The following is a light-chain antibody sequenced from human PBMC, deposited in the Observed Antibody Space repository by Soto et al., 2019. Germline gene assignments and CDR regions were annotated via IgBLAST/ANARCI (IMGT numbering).Light chain of an antibody. CDR3: MIWPSNAPRVV. J-gene: IGLJ2*01. CDR2: YYSDSDR. V-gene: IGLV5-37*01. CDR1: SDINVGSHN. Sequence: QSVLTQPPSSSASPGESASLTCTLPSDINVGSHNIYWYQQKPGSPPRYLLYYYSDSDRGQGSGVPSRFSGYKDASANTGILLISGLQSEDEADYYCMIWPSNAPRVVFGGGTKLTVL.